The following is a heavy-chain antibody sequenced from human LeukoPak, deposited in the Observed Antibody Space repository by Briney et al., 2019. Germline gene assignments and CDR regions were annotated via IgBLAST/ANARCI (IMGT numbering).Heavy chain of an antibody. CDR3: VKGGPRVAATFEH. CDR1: RFTFSSYG. J-gene: IGHJ4*02. V-gene: IGHV3-30*02. CDR2: IQYDGSNK. D-gene: IGHD2-15*01. Sequence: GGSLRLSCATSRFTFSSYGMHWVRQAPGKGLEWVAFIQYDGSNKNHADSVKGRFTISRDNSKNTLFLEMNSLRVEDTAVYYCVKGGPRVAATFEHWGQGTLVTVSS.